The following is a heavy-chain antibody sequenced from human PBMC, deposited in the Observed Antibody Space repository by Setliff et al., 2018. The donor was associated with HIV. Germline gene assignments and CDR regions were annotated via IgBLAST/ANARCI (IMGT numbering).Heavy chain of an antibody. CDR1: GYSISSGYY. CDR2: IYHSGST. CDR3: ARRRDFDY. V-gene: IGHV4-38-2*01. J-gene: IGHJ4*02. Sequence: SETLSLTCAVSGYSISSGYYWGWIRQPPGKGLEWIGSIYHSGSTYYNPSLKSRVAISVDTSKNQFSLKLSSVTAADTAVYYCARRRDFDYWGQGTLVTVSS.